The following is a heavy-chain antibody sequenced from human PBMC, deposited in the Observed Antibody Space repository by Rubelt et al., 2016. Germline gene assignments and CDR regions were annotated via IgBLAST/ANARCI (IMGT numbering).Heavy chain of an antibody. J-gene: IGHJ6*02. D-gene: IGHD2-21*01. CDR2: FDTDVGAT. Sequence: QVQLVQSGAEVKKPGASVKVSCKVSGYTLTELSMHWVRQAPGKGLEWMGGFDTDVGATVYAPKVQGRVAMTEDTSSDTAYMELSNLRSDDTAVYYCAAGLRTARDSHYGLDVWGQGTTVNVSS. CDR3: AAGLRTARDSHYGLDV. V-gene: IGHV1-24*01. CDR1: GYTLTELS.